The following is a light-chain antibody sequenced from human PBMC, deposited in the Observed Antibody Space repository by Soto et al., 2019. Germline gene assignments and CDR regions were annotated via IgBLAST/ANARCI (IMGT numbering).Light chain of an antibody. CDR2: EVD. CDR3: SSFVAGSSYV. J-gene: IGLJ1*01. V-gene: IGLV2-8*01. CDR1: SSDVGAFNY. Sequence: QSVLTQLPSASGSPGQSVTISCTGTSSDVGAFNYVSWYQHHPGKAPKFMIYEVDKRPSGVPDRFSGSKSGNTAYLTVSGLQAEHEAAYFCSSFVAGSSYVFRTGTEVPVL.